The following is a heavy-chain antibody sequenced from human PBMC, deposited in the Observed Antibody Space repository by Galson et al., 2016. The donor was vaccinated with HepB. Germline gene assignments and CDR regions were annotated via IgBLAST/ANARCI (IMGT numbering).Heavy chain of an antibody. CDR2: IYFDGRT. V-gene: IGHV3-53*01. D-gene: IGHD3-22*01. J-gene: IGHJ4*02. Sequence: SLRLSCAASGFAISNNHMSWVRQAPGKGLDWVSIIYFDGRTFHADSVKGRFTISRDKPKNTVYLQMSSLGAEDTAVYYCVSSSNYYISDSWGQGTLVTVSS. CDR3: VSSSNYYISDS. CDR1: GFAISNNH.